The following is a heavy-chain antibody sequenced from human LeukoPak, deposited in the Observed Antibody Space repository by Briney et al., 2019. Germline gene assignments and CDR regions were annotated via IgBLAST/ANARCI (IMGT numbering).Heavy chain of an antibody. CDR2: IYSGGST. CDR3: ARLSGSYYEADY. Sequence: TGGSLRLSCAASGFTVGSSYMGWVRQAPGKGLEWVSVIYSGGSTYYADSMKGRFTLSRDNSKNTLYLQMNSLRAEDMAVYYCARLSGSYYEADYWGQGTLVTVSS. CDR1: GFTVGSSY. D-gene: IGHD1-26*01. V-gene: IGHV3-53*01. J-gene: IGHJ4*02.